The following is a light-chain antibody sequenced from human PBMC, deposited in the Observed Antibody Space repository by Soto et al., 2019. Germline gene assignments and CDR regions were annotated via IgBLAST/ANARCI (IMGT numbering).Light chain of an antibody. V-gene: IGKV1-39*01. J-gene: IGKJ4*01. CDR1: QSISSF. CDR3: QQSYNAPS. CDR2: AAS. Sequence: DIQMTQSPSSLSASVGDRVTITCRASQSISSFLNWYQQKPGRAPKLLIYAASSLQSGVPSRFSGSGSGTDFTLTISSLQPEDFATYCQQSYNAPSFGGGSKVEIK.